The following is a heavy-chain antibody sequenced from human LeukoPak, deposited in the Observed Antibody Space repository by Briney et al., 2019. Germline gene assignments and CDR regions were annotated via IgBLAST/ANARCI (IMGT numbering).Heavy chain of an antibody. V-gene: IGHV3-23*01. CDR1: GFTFSSYA. CDR2: ISGSGGST. CDR3: AKDMRRYCSGGSCYVVGMDV. D-gene: IGHD2-15*01. J-gene: IGHJ6*02. Sequence: GGSLRLSCAASGFTFSSYAMSWVRQAPGKGLEWVSAISGSGGSTYYADSVKGRFTISRDNAKNSLYLQMNSLRAEDTALYYCAKDMRRYCSGGSCYVVGMDVWGQGTTVTVSS.